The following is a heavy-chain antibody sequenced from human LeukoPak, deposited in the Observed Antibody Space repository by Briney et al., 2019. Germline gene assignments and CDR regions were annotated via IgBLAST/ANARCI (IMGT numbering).Heavy chain of an antibody. CDR2: IVVGSGNT. CDR3: ARFTYYYDSSGYYYYYYYMDV. CDR1: GFTFTRSA. Sequence: ASVKVSCKASGFTFTRSAMQWVRQARGQRLEWIGWIVVGSGNTKYAQKFQERVTITRDMSTGTAYMELSSLRSEDTAVYYCARFTYYYDSSGYYYYYYYMDVWGKGTMVTVSS. J-gene: IGHJ6*03. V-gene: IGHV1-58*02. D-gene: IGHD3-22*01.